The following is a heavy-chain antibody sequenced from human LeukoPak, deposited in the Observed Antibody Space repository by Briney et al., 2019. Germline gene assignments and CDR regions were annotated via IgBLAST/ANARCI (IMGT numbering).Heavy chain of an antibody. Sequence: GALRLSCAASGFTFSSYWMSWVRQAPGKGLEWVAFIRYDGSNKYYADSVKGRFTISRDNSKNTLYLQMNSLRAEDTAVYYCAKVKGDSSSWYSVDYWGQGTLVTVSS. D-gene: IGHD6-13*01. J-gene: IGHJ4*02. CDR1: GFTFSSYW. CDR2: IRYDGSNK. CDR3: AKVKGDSSSWYSVDY. V-gene: IGHV3-30*02.